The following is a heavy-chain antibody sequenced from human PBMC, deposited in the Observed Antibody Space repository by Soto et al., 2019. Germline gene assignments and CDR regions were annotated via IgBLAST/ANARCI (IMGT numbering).Heavy chain of an antibody. D-gene: IGHD2-15*01. V-gene: IGHV1-69*13. Sequence: ASVKVSCKASGYTLTSYYMHWVRQAPGQGLEWIGAFIPIFPTPNYAQKFQGRVTIAADGPTNTASMELNSLTSDDAAVYYCGTGAVVPAYPNWVDTWGQGTLVTVSS. J-gene: IGHJ5*02. CDR3: GTGAVVPAYPNWVDT. CDR1: GYTLTSYY. CDR2: FIPIFPTP.